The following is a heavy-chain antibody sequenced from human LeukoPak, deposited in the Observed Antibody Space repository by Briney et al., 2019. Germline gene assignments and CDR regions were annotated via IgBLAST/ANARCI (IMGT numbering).Heavy chain of an antibody. V-gene: IGHV1-24*01. J-gene: IGHJ4*02. CDR3: AIDRGSSGWYYFDY. CDR2: FDPEDGER. CDR1: GYTLTEFS. Sequence: ASVKVSCKVSGYTLTEFSMHWVRQAPGKGLEWMGGFDPEDGERVYAQKFQGRVTMTEDTPTDTAYMELSSLRSEDTAVYYCAIDRGSSGWYYFDYWGQGTLVTVSS. D-gene: IGHD6-19*01.